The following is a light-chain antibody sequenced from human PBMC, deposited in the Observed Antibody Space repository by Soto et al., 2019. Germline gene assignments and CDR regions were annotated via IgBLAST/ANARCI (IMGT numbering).Light chain of an antibody. Sequence: DIQMTQSPSTLSASVGDRVTITCRASQSISSWLAWYQQKPGKAPKLLIYKASNLESGVPSRFSGSGSGTEFTLTISSLQPDDFATYYCQQYNGYLGAFGQGTKVEIK. CDR2: KAS. V-gene: IGKV1-5*03. CDR1: QSISSW. J-gene: IGKJ1*01. CDR3: QQYNGYLGA.